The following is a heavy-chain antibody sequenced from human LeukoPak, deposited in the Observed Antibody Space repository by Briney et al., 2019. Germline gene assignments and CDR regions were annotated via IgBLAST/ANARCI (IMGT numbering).Heavy chain of an antibody. CDR2: MNPNSGNT. J-gene: IGHJ6*03. CDR3: ARDKTYGGNSGYYYMDV. D-gene: IGHD4-23*01. CDR1: GYTFTSYD. Sequence: ASVKVSCKASGYTFTSYDINWVRQATGQGLEWMGWMNPNSGNTGYAQKFQGRVTMTRNTSISTAYMELSSLRSDDTAVYYCARDKTYGGNSGYYYMDVWGKGTTVTVSS. V-gene: IGHV1-8*01.